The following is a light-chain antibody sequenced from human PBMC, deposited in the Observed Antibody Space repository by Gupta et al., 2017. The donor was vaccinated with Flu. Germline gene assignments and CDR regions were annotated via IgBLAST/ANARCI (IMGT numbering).Light chain of an antibody. CDR2: DAS. Sequence: IQMAKSPSSLSASVGDRVTITCQASQDISNYLNWYKQKPGKAPKLLIYDASNLETLVPSRFSGSGSGTDFTLTISSLQPEDIATYYCQQYDNPPRTFGGGTKVEIK. CDR3: QQYDNPPRT. J-gene: IGKJ4*01. V-gene: IGKV1-33*01. CDR1: QDISNY.